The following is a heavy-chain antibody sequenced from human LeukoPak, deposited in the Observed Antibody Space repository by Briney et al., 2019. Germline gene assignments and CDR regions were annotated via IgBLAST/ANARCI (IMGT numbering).Heavy chain of an antibody. CDR3: ARGCRGRNWFDP. D-gene: IGHD3-10*01. CDR2: YSVST. Sequence: SETLSLTCTVSGVSVASGGYYWSWIRQPPGKGLEWIGYYSVSTNYNLSLKSRVTISVDTSENQFSLKLTSVTAADTAVFYCARGCRGRNWFDPWGQGTLVTVSS. CDR1: GVSVASGGYY. J-gene: IGHJ5*02. V-gene: IGHV4-61*08.